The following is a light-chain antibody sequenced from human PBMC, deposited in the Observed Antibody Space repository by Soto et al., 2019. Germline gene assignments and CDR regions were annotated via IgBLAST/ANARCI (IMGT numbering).Light chain of an antibody. J-gene: IGKJ4*01. Sequence: DIQMTQSPSSVSASVGDRVTITCRASQGVSGWLAWYQQKPGKAPKLQIYSVSSLQSGVPARFSGSGSGTDFALTISSLQPDDFATYYCQQANGFPVAFGGGTRVEIK. CDR3: QQANGFPVA. CDR2: SVS. V-gene: IGKV1-12*01. CDR1: QGVSGW.